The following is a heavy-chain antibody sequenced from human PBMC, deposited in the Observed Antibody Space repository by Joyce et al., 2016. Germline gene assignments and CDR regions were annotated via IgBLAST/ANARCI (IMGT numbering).Heavy chain of an antibody. V-gene: IGHV3-30*18. D-gene: IGHD2-21*02. CDR3: AKEGAAFCGGDCYQDF. CDR2: ISYDGNKK. Sequence: QLVESGGGVVQPGRSLRLSCAASGFLLSEYAMHWVRQVPGKGLEWVSLISYDGNKKYYADSVKGRFTSSRDSSRKMVFLQMNDLRAEDTAVYYCAKEGAAFCGGDCYQDFWGQGTLVTVSS. J-gene: IGHJ4*02. CDR1: GFLLSEYA.